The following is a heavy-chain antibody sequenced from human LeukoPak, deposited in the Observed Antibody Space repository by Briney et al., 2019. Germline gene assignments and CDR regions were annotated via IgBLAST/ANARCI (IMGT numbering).Heavy chain of an antibody. Sequence: SLRLSCAASVFNSSEYYMGCSSQAPGKGREWISYIGSSGFSPSYAGPVKGRFTTSRDNARHSLYLQMNSQAPEYTASYYCARGKRRFDHWGKGTLVSVSS. V-gene: IGHV3-11*01. CDR1: VFNSSEYY. J-gene: IGHJ4*02. CDR3: ARGKRRFDH. CDR2: IGSSGFSP.